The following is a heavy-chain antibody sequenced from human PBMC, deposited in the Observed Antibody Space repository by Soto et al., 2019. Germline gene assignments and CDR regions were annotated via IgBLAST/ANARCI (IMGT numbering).Heavy chain of an antibody. J-gene: IGHJ4*02. CDR1: GFTFSDHY. V-gene: IGHV3-11*06. CDR3: VRSGDNYNLLDY. D-gene: IGHD1-1*01. CDR2: SSNSGSFT. Sequence: GGSLRLACAASGFTFSDHYMSWIRQAPGKGLEWIGYSSNSGSFTRYADSVKGRFSISRDNAKNSLYLQINSLRGDDTAIYYCVRSGDNYNLLDYWGQGTPVTVSS.